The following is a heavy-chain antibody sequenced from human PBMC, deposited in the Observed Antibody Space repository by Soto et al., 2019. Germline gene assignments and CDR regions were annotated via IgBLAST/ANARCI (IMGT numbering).Heavy chain of an antibody. J-gene: IGHJ6*02. D-gene: IGHD3-3*01. Sequence: EVQLVESGGGLVKPGGSLRLSCAASGFTFSSYSMNWVRQAPGKGLEWVSSISSSSSYIYYADAVKGRFTISRVNAKNSLYPQMNSLRVEDTAVYYCARGGYDFWSGYYSHYYYGMDVWGQGTTVTVSS. CDR2: ISSSSSYI. V-gene: IGHV3-21*04. CDR1: GFTFSSYS. CDR3: ARGGYDFWSGYYSHYYYGMDV.